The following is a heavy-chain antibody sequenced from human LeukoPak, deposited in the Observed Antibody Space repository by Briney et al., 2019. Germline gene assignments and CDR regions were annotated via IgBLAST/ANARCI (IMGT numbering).Heavy chain of an antibody. CDR1: GGTFSSYA. CDR3: ARVVLRYFDWLLTYFDY. D-gene: IGHD3-9*01. J-gene: IGHJ4*02. CDR2: IIPIFGTA. V-gene: IGHV1-69*06. Sequence: SVKVSCKASGGTFSSYAISWVRQAPGQGLEWMGGIIPIFGTANYAQKFQGRVTITADKSTSTAYMELSSLRSEDTAVYYCARVVLRYFDWLLTYFDYWGQGTLVTVSS.